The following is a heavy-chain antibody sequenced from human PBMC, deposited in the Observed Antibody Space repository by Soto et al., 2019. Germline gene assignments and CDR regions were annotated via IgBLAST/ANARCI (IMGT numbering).Heavy chain of an antibody. CDR1: GGSISSSSYY. Sequence: SETLSLTCTVSGGSISSSSYYWSWIRQPPGKGLEWIGEINHSGSTNYNPSLKSRVTISVDTSKNQFSLKLSSVTAADTAVYYCARSFRGDRKGIDYWGQGTLVTVSS. CDR2: INHSGST. D-gene: IGHD3-16*01. CDR3: ARSFRGDRKGIDY. J-gene: IGHJ4*02. V-gene: IGHV4-39*07.